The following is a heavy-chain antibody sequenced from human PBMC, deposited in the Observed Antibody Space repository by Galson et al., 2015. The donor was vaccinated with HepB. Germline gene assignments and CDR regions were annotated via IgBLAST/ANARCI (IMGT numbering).Heavy chain of an antibody. V-gene: IGHV3-7*03. Sequence: SLRLSCAVSGFTYNHYWMSWVRQAPGRGLEWAANIKQDGSEKYYVDSVEGRYTVSRDNAKKTLYLDMNALSVEDTAVYYCARGWDTDVTSNFDYWGQGALVTVSS. CDR2: IKQDGSEK. CDR1: GFTYNHYW. D-gene: IGHD5-18*01. J-gene: IGHJ4*02. CDR3: ARGWDTDVTSNFDY.